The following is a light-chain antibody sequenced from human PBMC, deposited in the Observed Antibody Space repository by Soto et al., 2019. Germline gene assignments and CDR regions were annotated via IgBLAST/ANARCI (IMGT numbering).Light chain of an antibody. CDR1: SGHSSYA. CDR3: QTWGTGIQV. Sequence: QPVLTQSPSASASLGASVKLTCTLSSGHSSYAIAWHQQHPEKGPRYLMNLNSDGSHNKGDGIPDRFSGSSSGAERYLTISRLQSEDEADYYCQTWGTGIQVFGGGTKVTVL. J-gene: IGLJ2*01. CDR2: LNSDGSH. V-gene: IGLV4-69*01.